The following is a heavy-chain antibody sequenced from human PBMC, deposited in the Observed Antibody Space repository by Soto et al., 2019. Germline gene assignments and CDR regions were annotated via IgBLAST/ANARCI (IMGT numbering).Heavy chain of an antibody. V-gene: IGHV3-74*01. D-gene: IGHD5-12*01. CDR2: LNTDGTTA. Sequence: EVQLVESGGALVQPGGSLRLSCAASGFTFSRFWMHWVRQPPGQGLMWVSRLNTDGTTAAYADYVKGRFTISRDNAKNTLYLLMNSLRAEDTAVYYCAREAMATSTFDYWGQGTLVTVSS. CDR1: GFTFSRFW. J-gene: IGHJ4*02. CDR3: AREAMATSTFDY.